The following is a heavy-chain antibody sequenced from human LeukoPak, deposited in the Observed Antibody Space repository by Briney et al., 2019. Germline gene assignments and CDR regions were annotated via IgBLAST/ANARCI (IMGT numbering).Heavy chain of an antibody. J-gene: IGHJ4*02. Sequence: ASAKVSCKVSGYSPTDLSIHWLRQAPGKGPQWMGRFDPEDGERIYAQNLQGRVTMTEDTSTDTAYMELSSLRSEDTAVYYCATGSTSMTVDYIHYWGQGTLVTVSS. CDR2: FDPEDGER. D-gene: IGHD4-11*01. V-gene: IGHV1-24*01. CDR3: ATGSTSMTVDYIHY. CDR1: GYSPTDLS.